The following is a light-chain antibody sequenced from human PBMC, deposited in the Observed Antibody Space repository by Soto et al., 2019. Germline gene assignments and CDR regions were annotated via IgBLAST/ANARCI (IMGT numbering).Light chain of an antibody. Sequence: QSVLTQPASVSGSLGQSITISCTGSNRDIGAYNLVSWYQQYPDTAPKLIIYEVRNRPSGVSYRFTGSRSGNTASLTISAPQADDESTFYCSSYTTTSTLLFGGGTKVTVL. CDR3: SSYTTTSTLL. CDR2: EVR. J-gene: IGLJ3*02. V-gene: IGLV2-14*01. CDR1: NRDIGAYNL.